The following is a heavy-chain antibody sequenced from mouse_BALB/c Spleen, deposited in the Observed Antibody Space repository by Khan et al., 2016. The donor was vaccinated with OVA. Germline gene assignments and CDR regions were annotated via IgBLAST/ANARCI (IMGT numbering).Heavy chain of an antibody. CDR2: ISSGSSTI. D-gene: IGHD2-1*01. V-gene: IGHV5-17*02. J-gene: IGHJ4*01. CDR1: GFTFSNFG. CDR3: ARNGNMRGENAMDY. Sequence: EGQGVESGGGLVQPGGSRKLSCAASGFTFSNFGMHWVRQAPEKGLEWVAYISSGSSTIYYADTVKGRFTISRDNPKNTLFLQMTSLRSEDTAMYYCARNGNMRGENAMDYWGQGTSVTVSS.